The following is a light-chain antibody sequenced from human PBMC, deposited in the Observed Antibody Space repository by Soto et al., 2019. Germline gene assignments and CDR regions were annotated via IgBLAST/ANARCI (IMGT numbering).Light chain of an antibody. Sequence: QSVLTQTPSVSGAPGQKITMSCTGSSSNIGAGYDVHWYQQIPGAAPRLLIYADNNRPSGVPDRFSASKSGTSASLAITGLQGEDEADYYCAAWDDRLSGLVFGRGTKLTVL. V-gene: IGLV1-40*01. CDR2: ADN. CDR1: SSNIGAGYD. J-gene: IGLJ2*01. CDR3: AAWDDRLSGLV.